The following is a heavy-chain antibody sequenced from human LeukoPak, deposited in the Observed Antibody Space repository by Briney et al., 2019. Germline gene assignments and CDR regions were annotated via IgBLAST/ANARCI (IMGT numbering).Heavy chain of an antibody. D-gene: IGHD5-24*01. CDR3: ASAMATIPNDAFDI. CDR2: IRQDGSEK. V-gene: IGHV3-7*01. CDR1: GFTFSNYW. J-gene: IGHJ3*02. Sequence: PGGSLRLSCAASGFTFSNYWMSWVRQAPGKGLEWVANIRQDGSEKYYVDSVKGRFTISRDNAKNSLYLQMNSLRAEDTAVYYCASAMATIPNDAFDIWGQGTMVTVSS.